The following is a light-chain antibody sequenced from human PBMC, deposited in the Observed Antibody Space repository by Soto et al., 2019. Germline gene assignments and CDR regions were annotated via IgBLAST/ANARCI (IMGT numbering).Light chain of an antibody. V-gene: IGLV1-40*01. Sequence: QSVLTQPPSVSGAPGQGVIISCTGSSSNIGAGYGVHWYQQLPGTAPKLLIYGNTNRPSGVPDRFSGSRSGTSASLAITGLQSEDEADYYCAAWDDSLNVWVFGGGTKLTVL. CDR3: AAWDDSLNVWV. J-gene: IGLJ3*02. CDR2: GNT. CDR1: SSNIGAGYG.